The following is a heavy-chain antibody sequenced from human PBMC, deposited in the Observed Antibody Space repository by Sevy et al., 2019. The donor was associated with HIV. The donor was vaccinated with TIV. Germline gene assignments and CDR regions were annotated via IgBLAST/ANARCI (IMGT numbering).Heavy chain of an antibody. CDR1: GYTFVDYY. J-gene: IGHJ4*02. CDR2: VHPKNGGT. Sequence: ASVKVSCKAFGYTFVDYYIYWVRQAPGQGLECLGRVHPKNGGTKYARKFQERVTMTSDPSINTAFMQLTSLRPDDTAVYFCARLSVAYDNYPSDYWGQGTLVTVSS. D-gene: IGHD3-22*01. V-gene: IGHV1-2*06. CDR3: ARLSVAYDNYPSDY.